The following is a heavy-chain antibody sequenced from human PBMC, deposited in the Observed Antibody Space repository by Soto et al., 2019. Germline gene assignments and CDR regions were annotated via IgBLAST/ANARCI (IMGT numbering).Heavy chain of an antibody. CDR1: GGSFSDYY. V-gene: IGHV4-34*01. CDR3: ARDHRTMVRGVILPMDV. J-gene: IGHJ6*03. CDR2: INHSGTT. Sequence: TLSLTCSGFGGSFSDYYCTCILQPPVKGLEWIGEINHSGTTSYNPSLKSRLTISVDTSNNQFSLKLSSVTAADTAVYYCARDHRTMVRGVILPMDVWGKGTTVTVSS. D-gene: IGHD3-10*01.